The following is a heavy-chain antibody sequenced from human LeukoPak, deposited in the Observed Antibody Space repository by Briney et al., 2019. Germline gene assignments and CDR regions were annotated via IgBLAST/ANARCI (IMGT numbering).Heavy chain of an antibody. V-gene: IGHV4-30-4*01. Sequence: SETLSLTCTVSGGSISSGNYYWSWIRQPPEKGLEWIGYIYYSGSTSYNPSLKSRVTISVDTSKNQFSLKLNSVTAADTAVYYCAKDSRRFEYYFDYWGQGTLVTVSS. J-gene: IGHJ4*02. D-gene: IGHD3-10*01. CDR3: AKDSRRFEYYFDY. CDR1: GGSISSGNYY. CDR2: IYYSGST.